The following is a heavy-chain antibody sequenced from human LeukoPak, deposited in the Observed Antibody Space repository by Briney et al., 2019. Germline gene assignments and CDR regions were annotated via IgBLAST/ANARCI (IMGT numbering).Heavy chain of an antibody. CDR2: ISGSGGST. J-gene: IGHJ4*02. V-gene: IGHV3-23*01. CDR3: AKDLVEYDSSGYYSY. Sequence: HPGGSLRLSCAASGFTFSSYAMSWVRQAPGKGLEWVSAISGSGGSTYYADSVKGRFTISRDNSKNTLYLQMNSLRAEDTAVYYCAKDLVEYDSSGYYSYWGQGTLVTVSS. D-gene: IGHD3-22*01. CDR1: GFTFSSYA.